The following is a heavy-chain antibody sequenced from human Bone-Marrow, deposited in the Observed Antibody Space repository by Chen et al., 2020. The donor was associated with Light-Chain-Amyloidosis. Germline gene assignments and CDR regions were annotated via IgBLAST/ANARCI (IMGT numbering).Heavy chain of an antibody. CDR3: ARSRCSGGSCFPGDY. CDR2: INPNSGGT. Sequence: QVQLVQSGAEVKKPGASVKVSCKASGYTFTGYYMHWVRQAPGQGLEWMGWINPNSGGTNYAQKFQGRVTMTRDTSISTAYMELSRLRSDDTAVYYCARSRCSGGSCFPGDYWGQGTLVTVSS. D-gene: IGHD2-15*01. V-gene: IGHV1-2*02. CDR1: GYTFTGYY. J-gene: IGHJ4*02.